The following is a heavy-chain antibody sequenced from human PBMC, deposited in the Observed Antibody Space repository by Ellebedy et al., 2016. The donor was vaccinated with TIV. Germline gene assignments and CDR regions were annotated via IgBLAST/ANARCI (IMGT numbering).Heavy chain of an antibody. D-gene: IGHD6-6*01. Sequence: SQTLSLTCAIFGDRVPISSLACNWFRKSPSCGLEWLGMTYYTSRWYIDYAVLVNGRITINPDTSRNQLSLQLNSVTPEDKADYYCVRREYSGSSGALDLWGQGTVVSVS. J-gene: IGHJ3*01. CDR2: TYYTSRWYI. V-gene: IGHV6-1*01. CDR3: VRREYSGSSGALDL. CDR1: GDRVPISSLA.